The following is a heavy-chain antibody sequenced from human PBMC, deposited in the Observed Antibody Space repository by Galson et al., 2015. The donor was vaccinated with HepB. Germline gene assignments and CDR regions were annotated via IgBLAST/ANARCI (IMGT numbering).Heavy chain of an antibody. D-gene: IGHD5-24*01. CDR1: GGTFSSYT. V-gene: IGHV1-69*02. Sequence: SVKVSCKASGGTFSSYTISWVRQAPGQGLEWMGRIIPILGMANYAQKFQGRVTITADKSTSTAYMELSSLRSEDTAVYYCARVSVEMAAFDIWGQGTMVTVSS. CDR2: IIPILGMA. CDR3: ARVSVEMAAFDI. J-gene: IGHJ3*02.